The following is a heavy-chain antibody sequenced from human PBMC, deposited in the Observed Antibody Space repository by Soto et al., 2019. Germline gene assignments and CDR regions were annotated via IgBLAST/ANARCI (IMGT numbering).Heavy chain of an antibody. CDR3: ARDRGLGSGSYGMDV. V-gene: IGHV3-30-3*01. D-gene: IGHD3-10*01. CDR2: ISYDGSNK. J-gene: IGHJ6*02. Sequence: GGSLRLSCAASGFTFSSYAMHWVRQAPGKGLEWVAVISYDGSNKYYADSVKGRFTISRDNSKNTLYLQMNSLRAEDTAVYYCARDRGLGSGSYGMDVWGQGTTVTVSS. CDR1: GFTFSSYA.